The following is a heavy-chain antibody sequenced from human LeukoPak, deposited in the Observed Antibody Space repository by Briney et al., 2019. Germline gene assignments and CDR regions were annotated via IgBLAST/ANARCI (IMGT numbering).Heavy chain of an antibody. Sequence: SETLFLTCTVSGGSISSGGYYWSWIRQPPGKGLEWIGRIYTSGSTNYNPSLKSRVTISVDTTKKHFSLLLTSVTAADTAVYYCARGAPGWADYFDYWGQGTLVTVSS. CDR1: GGSISSGGYY. CDR2: IYTSGST. V-gene: IGHV4-61*02. J-gene: IGHJ4*02. CDR3: ARGAPGWADYFDY. D-gene: IGHD5-24*01.